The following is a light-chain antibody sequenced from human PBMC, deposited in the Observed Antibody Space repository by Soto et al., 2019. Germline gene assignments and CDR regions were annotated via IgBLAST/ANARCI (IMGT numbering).Light chain of an antibody. V-gene: IGLV2-14*01. CDR3: SSYTTNKVV. Sequence: QSVLTQPASVSGSPGQSITISCTGSSSDVGAYNYVSWYQQYPGKAPKLMIYDVSNRPSGVSSRFSGSKSGNTASLTISGLQAEDEADYYCSSYTTNKVVFGGGTKLTVL. J-gene: IGLJ2*01. CDR1: SSDVGAYNY. CDR2: DVS.